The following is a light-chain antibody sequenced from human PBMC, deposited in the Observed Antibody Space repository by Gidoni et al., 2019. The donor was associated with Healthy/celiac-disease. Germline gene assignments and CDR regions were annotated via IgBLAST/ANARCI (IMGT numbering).Light chain of an antibody. J-gene: IGKJ1*01. V-gene: IGKV3-20*01. CDR2: GAS. Sequence: EIVLTQSPGTLSLSPEERVTLSCRASHSVSISYLAWYQQKPGQAPRLIIYGASSRATGIPDRFSGSGSGKDFTLTISRLEPEDFAVDYCQQYGSSPRTFXXXNKVEIK. CDR1: HSVSISY. CDR3: QQYGSSPRT.